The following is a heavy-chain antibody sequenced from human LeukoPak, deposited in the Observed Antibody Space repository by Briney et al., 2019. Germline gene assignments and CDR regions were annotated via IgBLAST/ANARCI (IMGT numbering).Heavy chain of an antibody. V-gene: IGHV3-48*03. D-gene: IGHD3-9*01. CDR3: AKDYYYDILTGYSRNYYMGV. J-gene: IGHJ6*03. Sequence: PGGSLRLSCAASGFTFSAFEMNWVRQAPGKGLEWVSYISGSDALIYYADSVKGRFTISRDNAKNSLFLQIDSLRAEDTAVYYCAKDYYYDILTGYSRNYYMGVWGKGTTVTISS. CDR2: ISGSDALI. CDR1: GFTFSAFE.